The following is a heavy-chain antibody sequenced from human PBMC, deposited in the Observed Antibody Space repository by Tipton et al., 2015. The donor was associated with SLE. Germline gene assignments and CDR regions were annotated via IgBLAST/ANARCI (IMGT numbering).Heavy chain of an antibody. CDR2: TNQDGAIR. CDR1: GFNFGAYW. Sequence: SLRLSCVASGFNFGAYWMHWVRQAPGKGLVWISRTNQDGAIRSYEDSVKGRFIISRDNSKSTLYLQMNNVRVEDTALYHCTRGIDPGSSRISDYWGQGTLVTVSS. D-gene: IGHD2-15*01. V-gene: IGHV3-74*01. J-gene: IGHJ4*02. CDR3: TRGIDPGSSRISDY.